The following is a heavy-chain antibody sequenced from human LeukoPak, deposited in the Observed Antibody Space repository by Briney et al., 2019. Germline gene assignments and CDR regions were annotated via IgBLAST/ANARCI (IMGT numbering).Heavy chain of an antibody. CDR3: ARSIRAGSGWHPGDS. CDR2: INPGGGST. J-gene: IGHJ4*02. D-gene: IGHD3-22*01. CDR1: GYTFTNYY. Sequence: ASVKVSCKASGYTFTNYYVHWVRQAPGQGLEWVGIINPGGGSTNYAQKFQGRVTMTSETSTSTLYMEVSSLRSEDTAVYYCARSIRAGSGWHPGDSWGPGTLVSVS. V-gene: IGHV1-46*01.